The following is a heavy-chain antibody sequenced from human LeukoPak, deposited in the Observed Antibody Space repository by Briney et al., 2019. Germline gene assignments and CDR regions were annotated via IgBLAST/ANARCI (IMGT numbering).Heavy chain of an antibody. CDR1: GGSISSGGYY. CDR3: ARDGGIAAAGPGSFDP. Sequence: SETLSLTCTVSGGSISSGGYYWSWIRQHPGKGLEWIGYIYYSGSTYYNPSLKSRVTISVDTSKNQFSLKLSSVTAADTAVYYCARDGGIAAAGPGSFDPWGQGTLVTVSS. J-gene: IGHJ5*02. CDR2: IYYSGST. V-gene: IGHV4-31*03. D-gene: IGHD6-13*01.